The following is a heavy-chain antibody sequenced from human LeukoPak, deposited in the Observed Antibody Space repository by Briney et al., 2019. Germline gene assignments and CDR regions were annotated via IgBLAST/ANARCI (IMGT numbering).Heavy chain of an antibody. CDR2: ISSSSSYI. D-gene: IGHD5-24*01. J-gene: IGHJ4*02. V-gene: IGHV3-21*01. Sequence: PGGSLRLSCAAPGFTFSSYSMNWVRQAPGKGLEWVSSISSSSSYIYYADSVKGRFTISRDNAKNSLYLQMNSLRAEDTAVYYCARVGRGGYVSYWGQGTLVTVSS. CDR3: ARVGRGGYVSY. CDR1: GFTFSSYS.